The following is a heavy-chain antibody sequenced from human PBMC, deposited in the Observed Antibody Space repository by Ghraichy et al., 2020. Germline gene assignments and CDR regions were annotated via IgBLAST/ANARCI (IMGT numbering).Heavy chain of an antibody. D-gene: IGHD6-19*01. V-gene: IGHV4-39*01. J-gene: IGHJ4*02. CDR2: IYYSGST. Sequence: SETLSLTCTVSGGSISSSSYYWGWIRQPPGKGLEWIGSIYYSGSTYYNPSLKSRVTISVDTSKNQFSLKLSSVTAADTAVYYCARQASGWLNWGQGTLVTVSS. CDR3: ARQASGWLN. CDR1: GGSISSSSYY.